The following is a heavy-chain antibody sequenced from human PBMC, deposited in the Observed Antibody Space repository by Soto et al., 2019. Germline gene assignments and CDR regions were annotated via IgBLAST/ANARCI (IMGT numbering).Heavy chain of an antibody. V-gene: IGHV2-5*01. D-gene: IGHD2-15*01. CDR3: AHRPSDCSGGSCYSGFDY. CDR1: GFSLSASGAG. CDR2: IYWYDDK. Sequence: QITLKESGPTLVKPTQTLTLTCTFSGFSLSASGAGVGCIRRPPGKPLEWLALIYWYDDKRYRPSLKSRLTITKDTSKNHVVLRMTNMYPVHTATYFGAHRPSDCSGGSCYSGFDYWGQGPRVTVSS. J-gene: IGHJ4*02.